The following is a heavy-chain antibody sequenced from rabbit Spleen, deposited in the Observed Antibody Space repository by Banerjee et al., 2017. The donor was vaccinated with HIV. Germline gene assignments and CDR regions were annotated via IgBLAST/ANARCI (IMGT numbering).Heavy chain of an antibody. J-gene: IGHJ2*01. CDR3: ARNYVNAFDP. D-gene: IGHD1-1*01. Sequence: EESGGGLVQPEGSLTLTCTASGFSFSSSYWICWVRQAPGKGLEWIACIDTSDGDTDYANWPKGRFTISKASSTTVTLKMTSLTAADTATYFCARNYVNAFDPWGPGTLVTVS. V-gene: IGHV1S45*01. CDR2: IDTSDGDT. CDR1: GFSFSSSYW.